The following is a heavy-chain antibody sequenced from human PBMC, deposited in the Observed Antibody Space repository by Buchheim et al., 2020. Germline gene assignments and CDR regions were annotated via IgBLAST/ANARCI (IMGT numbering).Heavy chain of an antibody. CDR1: GGSFSGYY. D-gene: IGHD1-26*01. V-gene: IGHV4-34*01. Sequence: QVQLQQWGAGLLKPSETLSLTCAVYGGSFSGYYWSWIRQPPGKGLEWIGEINHSGSTNYNPSLKSRVTISVDTSTNQFSLKLSSVTAADTAVYYCARVGPYYYYYYGMDVWGQGTT. CDR2: INHSGST. CDR3: ARVGPYYYYYYGMDV. J-gene: IGHJ6*02.